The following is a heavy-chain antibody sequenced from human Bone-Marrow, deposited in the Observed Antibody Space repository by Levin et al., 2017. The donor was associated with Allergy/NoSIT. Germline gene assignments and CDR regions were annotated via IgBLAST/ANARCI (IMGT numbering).Heavy chain of an antibody. CDR1: GFSFSSYA. CDR3: AKAHIVVIPAAIRSVDY. D-gene: IGHD2-2*01. Sequence: GGSLRLSCAASGFSFSSYAMSWVRQAPGKGLEWVSAISGGGGSTYYADAVKGRFTISSDNSQNTLYLQMNSLRVESTALYYCAKAHIVVIPAAIRSVDYWGQGTLVTGSS. CDR2: ISGGGGST. V-gene: IGHV3-23*01. J-gene: IGHJ4*02.